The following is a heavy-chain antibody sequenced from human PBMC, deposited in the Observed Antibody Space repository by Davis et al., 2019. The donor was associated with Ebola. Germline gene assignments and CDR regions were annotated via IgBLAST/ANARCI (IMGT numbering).Heavy chain of an antibody. CDR1: GGSISSSNW. D-gene: IGHD3-3*01. V-gene: IGHV4-4*02. J-gene: IGHJ6*02. CDR2: IYHSGST. CDR3: ARDHGAHYDFWSGYRNYGMDV. Sequence: GSLRLSCTVSGGSISSSNWWSWVRQPPGKGLEWIGEIYHSGSTNYNPSLKSRVTISVDKSKNQFSLKLSSVTAADTAVYYCARDHGAHYDFWSGYRNYGMDVWGQGTTVTVSS.